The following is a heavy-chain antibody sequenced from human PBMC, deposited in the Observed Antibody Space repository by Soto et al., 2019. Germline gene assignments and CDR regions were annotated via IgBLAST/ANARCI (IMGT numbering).Heavy chain of an antibody. CDR2: ISRHNGNT. CDR1: GYVFISYG. Sequence: QVQLVQSGAEVKKPGASVKVSCKASGYVFISYGISWVRQAPGQGLEWMGWISRHNGNTNYAQKFQGRVTMTTDSSTSTAYMELRSLRSDDTAVYYCVRDLDGSGSYYTDYWGQGTLVTVSS. V-gene: IGHV1-18*01. D-gene: IGHD3-10*01. J-gene: IGHJ4*02. CDR3: VRDLDGSGSYYTDY.